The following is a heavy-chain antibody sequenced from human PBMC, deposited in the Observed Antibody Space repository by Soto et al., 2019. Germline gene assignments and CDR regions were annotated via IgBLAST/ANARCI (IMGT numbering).Heavy chain of an antibody. CDR2: IIPIFGTA. Sequence: SVKVSCKASGGTFSSYAISWVRQAPGQGLEWMGGIIPIFGTANYAQKLQGKVTITADESTSTAYMELSSLRSEDSAVYYCSRDTEVDYCSGGSCYPYWYFDLWGRGTLVTVSS. CDR3: SRDTEVDYCSGGSCYPYWYFDL. V-gene: IGHV1-69*13. CDR1: GGTFSSYA. J-gene: IGHJ2*01. D-gene: IGHD2-15*01.